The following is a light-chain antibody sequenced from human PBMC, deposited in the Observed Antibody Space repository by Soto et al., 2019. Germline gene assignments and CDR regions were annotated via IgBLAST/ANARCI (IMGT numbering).Light chain of an antibody. V-gene: IGLV2-14*01. CDR2: EVT. J-gene: IGLJ2*01. CDR3: SSYTSRATLV. CDR1: SSDVGSYNY. Sequence: QSALTQPASVSGSPGQSITISCTGTSSDVGSYNYVSWYQQYPGKAPKLMIYEVTNRPSGVSNRFSGSKSGNTASLTISGLQAEDEADYYCSSYTSRATLVFGGGTKLNVL.